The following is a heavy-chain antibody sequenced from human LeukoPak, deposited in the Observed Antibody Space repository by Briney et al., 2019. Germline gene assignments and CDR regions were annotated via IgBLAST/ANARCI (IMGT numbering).Heavy chain of an antibody. CDR1: GGSISGSRYY. CDR3: ARDPTLFPNWFDP. D-gene: IGHD2-21*01. Sequence: SETLSLTCTVSGGSISGSRYYWVWIRQPPGKGLEWIGSIYYSGSTYYNPSLKSRVTISIDTSKNQFSLKLSSVTAADTAVYYCARDPTLFPNWFDPWGQGTLVTVSS. V-gene: IGHV4-39*07. CDR2: IYYSGST. J-gene: IGHJ5*02.